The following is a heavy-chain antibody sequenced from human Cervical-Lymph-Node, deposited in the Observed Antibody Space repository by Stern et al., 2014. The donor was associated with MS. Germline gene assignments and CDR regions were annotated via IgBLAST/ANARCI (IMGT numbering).Heavy chain of an antibody. J-gene: IGHJ4*02. Sequence: VQLVQSGAEVKKPGSSVKVSCKASGGTFSSYAISWVRQAPGQGFEWMGGIIPIFGTPNYAQKFQGRVTITADDSTSMAYMELSSLRSEDTAVYYCARALQGLTTVSELDYWGQGTLVTVSS. V-gene: IGHV1-69*01. CDR3: ARALQGLTTVSELDY. D-gene: IGHD4-17*01. CDR1: GGTFSSYA. CDR2: IIPIFGTP.